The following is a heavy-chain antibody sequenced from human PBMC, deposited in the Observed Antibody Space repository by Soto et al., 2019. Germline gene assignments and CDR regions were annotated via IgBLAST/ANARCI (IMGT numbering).Heavy chain of an antibody. D-gene: IGHD2-15*01. J-gene: IGHJ4*02. CDR3: VKDRGYCSGGSCDRGGGYFDY. V-gene: IGHV3-64D*08. CDR2: ISSNGGST. Sequence: GGSLRLSCSASGFTFSSYAMHWVRQAPGKGLEYVSAISSNGGSTYYADSVKGRFTISRDNSKNTLYLQMSSLRAEDTAVYYCVKDRGYCSGGSCDRGGGYFDYWGQGTLVTVSS. CDR1: GFTFSSYA.